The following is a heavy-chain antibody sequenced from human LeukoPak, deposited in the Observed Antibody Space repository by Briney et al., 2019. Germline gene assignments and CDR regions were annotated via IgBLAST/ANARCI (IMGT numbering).Heavy chain of an antibody. CDR1: GFTFSSYG. J-gene: IGHJ4*02. CDR3: AKDRSTVVKRSWDY. D-gene: IGHD4-23*01. V-gene: IGHV3-23*01. Sequence: GGSLRLSCAASGFTFSSYGMSWVRQAPGKGLEWVSTIIISGSSTYYADSVKGRFTISRDNSKNTLYLQMNSLRAEDTAVYYCAKDRSTVVKRSWDYWGQGTLVTVSS. CDR2: IIISGSST.